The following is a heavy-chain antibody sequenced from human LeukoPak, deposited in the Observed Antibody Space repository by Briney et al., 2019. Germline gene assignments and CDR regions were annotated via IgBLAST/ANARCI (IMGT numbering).Heavy chain of an antibody. V-gene: IGHV1-8*03. CDR1: GYTFTSYD. CDR2: MNPNSGNT. CDR3: ARGLYGYSYGTLRYYYYYMDV. Sequence: ASVKVSCKASGYTFTSYDINWVRQAIGQGLEWMGWMNPNSGNTGYAQKFQGRVTITRNTSISTAYMELSSLRSEDTAVYYCARGLYGYSYGTLRYYYYYMDVWGKGTTVTVSS. D-gene: IGHD5-18*01. J-gene: IGHJ6*03.